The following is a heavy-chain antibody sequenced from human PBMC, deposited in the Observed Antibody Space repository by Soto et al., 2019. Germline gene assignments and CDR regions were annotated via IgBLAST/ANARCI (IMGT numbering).Heavy chain of an antibody. CDR1: GFTFSGSS. J-gene: IGHJ4*02. D-gene: IGHD3-10*01. CDR3: ARGTRPDTRFGESIFDF. CDR2: IRNKANSYAT. V-gene: IGHV3-73*02. Sequence: EVQLVESGGGLVQPGGSLKLSCVASGFTFSGSSMHWVRQASGKGLEWVGRIRNKANSYATAYAASVKGRFTISRDDSNNTAYLQMNSLKTEDTAVYYCARGTRPDTRFGESIFDFWGQGTLVTVSS.